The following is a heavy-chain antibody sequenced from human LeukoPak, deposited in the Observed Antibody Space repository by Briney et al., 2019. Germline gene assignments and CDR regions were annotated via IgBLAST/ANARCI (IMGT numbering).Heavy chain of an antibody. J-gene: IGHJ4*02. CDR2: INHSGST. CDR1: GGSFSGYY. D-gene: IGHD3-22*01. V-gene: IGHV4-34*01. CDR3: ARGQYYGSRGFPFDY. Sequence: SETLSLTCAVYGGSFSGYYWSWIRQPPGKGLEWIGEINHSGSTNYNPSLKSRVTISVDTSKNQFSLKLSSVTSSDTAVLFCARGQYYGSRGFPFDYWGQGTLVTVSS.